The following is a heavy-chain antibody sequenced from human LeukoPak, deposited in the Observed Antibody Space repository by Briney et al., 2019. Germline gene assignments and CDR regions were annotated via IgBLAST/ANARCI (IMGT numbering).Heavy chain of an antibody. CDR1: GFTFTNFA. J-gene: IGHJ4*02. CDR3: AKDRTLCSGGTCYPYYFDY. V-gene: IGHV3-23*01. D-gene: IGHD2-15*01. CDR2: ISGSGGST. Sequence: TGGSLRLSCAASGFTFTNFAMSWVRQAPGKGLEWVSAISGSGGSTYSADSVKGRFTISRDNSKNALYLQMNSLRAEDTAIYFCAKDRTLCSGGTCYPYYFDYWGQGTLVTVSS.